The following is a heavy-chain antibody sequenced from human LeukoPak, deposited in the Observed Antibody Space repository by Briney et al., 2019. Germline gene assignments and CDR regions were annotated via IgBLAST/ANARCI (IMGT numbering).Heavy chain of an antibody. V-gene: IGHV1-69*13. CDR3: ARDVDYGFDY. CDR2: IIPIFGTA. CDR1: GGTFSIYA. J-gene: IGHJ4*02. Sequence: SVKVSCKASGGTFSIYAISWAGQAPGQGLEWMGGIIPIFGTANYAQKFQGRVTITADESTSTAYMELSSLRSEDTAVYYCARDVDYGFDYWGQGTLVTVSS. D-gene: IGHD4-17*01.